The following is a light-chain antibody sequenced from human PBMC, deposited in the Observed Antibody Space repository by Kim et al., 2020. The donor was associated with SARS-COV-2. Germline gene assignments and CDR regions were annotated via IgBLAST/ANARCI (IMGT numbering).Light chain of an antibody. J-gene: IGLJ2*01. CDR2: QDS. Sequence: SVSPGQTASITCSGDKLGDKYVWWYQQKPGQSPVLVIYQDSKRPSGIPERFSGSNSGNTATLTISGTQAMDEADYYCQAWDSSTVVFGGGTKVTVL. CDR3: QAWDSSTVV. CDR1: KLGDKY. V-gene: IGLV3-1*01.